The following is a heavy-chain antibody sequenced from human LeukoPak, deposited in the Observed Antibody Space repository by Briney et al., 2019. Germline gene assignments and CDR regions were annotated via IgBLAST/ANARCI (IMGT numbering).Heavy chain of an antibody. J-gene: IGHJ4*02. CDR1: GGSISSGSYY. V-gene: IGHV4-61*02. Sequence: SQTLSLTCTVSGGSISSGSYYWSWIRQPAGKGLEWIGRIYTSGSTNYNPSLKSRFTISVDTSKNQFSLKLSSVTAADTAVYYCARARPMAAIDYWGQGTLVTVSS. CDR3: ARARPMAAIDY. CDR2: IYTSGST. D-gene: IGHD6-25*01.